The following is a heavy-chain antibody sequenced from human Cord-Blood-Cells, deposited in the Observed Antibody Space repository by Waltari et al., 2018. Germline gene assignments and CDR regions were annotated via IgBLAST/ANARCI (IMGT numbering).Heavy chain of an antibody. V-gene: IGHV4-39*01. Sequence: QLQLQESGPGLVKPSETLSLTCTVSGGSISSSSYYWGWIRQPPGKGLEWIGSIYYSGSTHYNPSLKSRVTISVDTSKNQFSLKLSSVTAADTAVYYCAGHFWGATTIDYWGQGTLVTVSS. CDR1: GGSISSSSYY. D-gene: IGHD1-26*01. CDR3: AGHFWGATTIDY. CDR2: IYYSGST. J-gene: IGHJ4*02.